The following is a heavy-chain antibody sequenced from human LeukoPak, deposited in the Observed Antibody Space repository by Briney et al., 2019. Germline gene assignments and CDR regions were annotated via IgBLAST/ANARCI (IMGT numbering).Heavy chain of an antibody. CDR3: ARTYYYDSSGYYEYDC. CDR2: IIPIFGTA. Sequence: ASVKVSCKASGGTFSSYAISWLRQAPGQGLEWMGGIIPIFGTANYAQKFQGRVTITTDESTSTAYMELSSLRSEDTAVYYCARTYYYDSSGYYEYDCWGQGTLVTVSS. V-gene: IGHV1-69*05. D-gene: IGHD3-22*01. CDR1: GGTFSSYA. J-gene: IGHJ4*02.